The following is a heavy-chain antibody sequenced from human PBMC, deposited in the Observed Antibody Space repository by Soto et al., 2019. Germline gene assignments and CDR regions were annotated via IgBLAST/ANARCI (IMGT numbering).Heavy chain of an antibody. V-gene: IGHV4-61*05. CDR2: IYYSGTT. J-gene: IGHJ4*02. CDR3: ARTVVVPAAPTQFYSRSWSNFDY. Sequence: SETLSLTCTVSGGSITNRDYHWAWIRQPPGKGLEWVGYIYYSGTTYYNPSLKSRISISIEKSKNQFSLKLSSVTAADTAVYYGARTVVVPAAPTQFYSRSWSNFDYWGRGTLVTVSS. CDR1: GGSITNRDYH. D-gene: IGHD2-2*01.